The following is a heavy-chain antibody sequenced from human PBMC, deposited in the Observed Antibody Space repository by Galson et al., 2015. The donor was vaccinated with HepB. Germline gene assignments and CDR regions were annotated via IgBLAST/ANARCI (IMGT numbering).Heavy chain of an antibody. CDR2: INPSGGST. Sequence: SVKVSCKASRYTFTSYYMHWVRQAPGQGLEWMGIINPSGGSTSYAQKFQGRVTMTRDTSTSTVYMELSSLRSEDTAVYYCAVPLHDYGDYEDYWGQGTLVTVSS. CDR1: RYTFTSYY. V-gene: IGHV1-46*03. J-gene: IGHJ4*02. D-gene: IGHD4-17*01. CDR3: AVPLHDYGDYEDY.